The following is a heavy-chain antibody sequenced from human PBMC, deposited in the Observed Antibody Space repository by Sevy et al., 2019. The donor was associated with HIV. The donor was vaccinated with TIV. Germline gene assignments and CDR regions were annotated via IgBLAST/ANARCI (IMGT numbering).Heavy chain of an antibody. CDR1: GFTFSSYS. V-gene: IGHV3-21*01. CDR3: ARAVPATDAFDI. D-gene: IGHD6-19*01. J-gene: IGHJ3*02. Sequence: GGSLRLSCAASGFTFSSYSMHWVRQAPGKGLEWVSSISGLSNYIYYADSMKGRFSISRDNAKNSLYLQMISLRAEDTAVFYCARAVPATDAFDIWGQWTLVTVS. CDR2: ISGLSNYI.